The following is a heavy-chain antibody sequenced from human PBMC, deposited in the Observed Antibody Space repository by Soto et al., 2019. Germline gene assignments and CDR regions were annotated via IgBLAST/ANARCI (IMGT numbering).Heavy chain of an antibody. Sequence: VGSLRLSCAASGFTFSSSAMSWVRQAPGKGLEWVSAISGNGANTYYADSVKGRFTISRDNSKNTLYLQMNSMRAEDTAIHYSAKRSLYGDPDYWGQGTLVTV. J-gene: IGHJ4*02. CDR2: ISGNGANT. CDR3: AKRSLYGDPDY. D-gene: IGHD4-17*01. CDR1: GFTFSSSA. V-gene: IGHV3-23*01.